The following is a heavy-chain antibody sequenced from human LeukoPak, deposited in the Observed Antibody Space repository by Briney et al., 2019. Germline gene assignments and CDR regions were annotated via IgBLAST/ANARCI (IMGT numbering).Heavy chain of an antibody. CDR1: GFTFSSYA. CDR3: AKVGGSGSSYYYYYMDV. Sequence: GGSLRLSCAASGFTFSSYAMHWVRQAPGKGLEWVAVISYDGSNKYYADSVKGRFTISRDNSKNTLYLQMNSLRAEDTAVYYCAKVGGSGSSYYYYYMDVWGKGTTVTISS. J-gene: IGHJ6*03. V-gene: IGHV3-30*04. D-gene: IGHD3-10*01. CDR2: ISYDGSNK.